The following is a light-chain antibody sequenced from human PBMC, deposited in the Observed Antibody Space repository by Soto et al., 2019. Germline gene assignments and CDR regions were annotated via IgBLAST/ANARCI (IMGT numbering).Light chain of an antibody. CDR2: AAS. CDR3: LQVFNFPWA. CDR1: QGIGND. Sequence: AIQMTQSPSSLAGSVGDRLTITCRASQGIGNDLGWYQQKPGKAPKLLIYAASSLPGGVSSRFSGSGSGTEFTLTISSLQPEDFATYYCLQVFNFPWAFGQGTKVDIK. J-gene: IGKJ1*01. V-gene: IGKV1-6*02.